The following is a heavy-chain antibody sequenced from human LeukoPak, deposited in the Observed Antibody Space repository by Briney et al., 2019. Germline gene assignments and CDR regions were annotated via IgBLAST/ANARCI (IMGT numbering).Heavy chain of an antibody. CDR2: IDTRGNT. J-gene: IGHJ2*01. Sequence: RSSETLSLTCTVSGGSISSYYWSWVRQPAGKGLGWIERIDTRGNTNYKPSLKSRVTMSVDTSKNQFSLKLNSVTAAATAVYYCARVNSSWYLDWYFDHWGRGTLVTVSS. V-gene: IGHV4-4*07. CDR3: ARVNSSWYLDWYFDH. CDR1: GGSISSYY. D-gene: IGHD6-13*01.